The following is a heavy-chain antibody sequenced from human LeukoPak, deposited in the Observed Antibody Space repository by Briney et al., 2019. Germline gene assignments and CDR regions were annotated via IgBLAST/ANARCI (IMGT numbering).Heavy chain of an antibody. J-gene: IGHJ4*02. Sequence: SETLSLTCTVSGGSISSSSYYWGWIRQPPGKGLEWIGSIYYSGSTYYNPSLKSRVTIPVDTSKNQFSLKLSSVTAADTAVYYCARGRGEQQQLVPDDYWGQGTLVTVSS. CDR3: ARGRGEQQQLVPDDY. CDR2: IYYSGST. D-gene: IGHD6-13*01. CDR1: GGSISSSSYY. V-gene: IGHV4-39*07.